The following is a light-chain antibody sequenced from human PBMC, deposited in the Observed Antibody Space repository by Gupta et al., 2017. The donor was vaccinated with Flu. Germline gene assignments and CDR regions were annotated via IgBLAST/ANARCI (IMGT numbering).Light chain of an antibody. CDR2: DDA. J-gene: IGKJ3*01. Sequence: TVFVCAGGGDSLSCRARQRLSSSYVAWSQQKHGQAPKHLICDDAARATGLPDRFRGRGAGIEVNIPITRREHEEFASYYCQHYGNSPRFPFGHGTHVDIK. V-gene: IGKV3-20*01. CDR1: QRLSSSY. CDR3: QHYGNSPRFP.